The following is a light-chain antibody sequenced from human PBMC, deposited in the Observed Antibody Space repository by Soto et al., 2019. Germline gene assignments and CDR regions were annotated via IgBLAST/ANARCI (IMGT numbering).Light chain of an antibody. CDR2: DAS. Sequence: DIVLTQSPATLSLSPGERATLSCRASQSVSSHLAWYQQKPGQAPRLLIYDASKSATGIPGRFTASGSGTDFTLTISSLGLEDTAVSSCPLRIKWHRTFGQGTKLEIK. V-gene: IGKV3-11*01. CDR1: QSVSSH. CDR3: PLRIKWHRT. J-gene: IGKJ2*01.